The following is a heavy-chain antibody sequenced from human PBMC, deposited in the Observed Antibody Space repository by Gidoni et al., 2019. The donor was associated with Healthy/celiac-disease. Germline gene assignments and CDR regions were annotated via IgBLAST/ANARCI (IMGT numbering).Heavy chain of an antibody. CDR2: INHSGSP. J-gene: IGHJ4*02. Sequence: QVQLQQWGAGLLKPSETLSLTCAVYGGSFSGYYWSWIRQPPGKGLEWIGEINHSGSPNYNPSLKSRVTISVDTSKNQFSLKLSSVTAADTAVYYCARDQVAGTGRFDYWGQGTLVTVSS. CDR1: GGSFSGYY. V-gene: IGHV4-34*01. D-gene: IGHD6-19*01. CDR3: ARDQVAGTGRFDY.